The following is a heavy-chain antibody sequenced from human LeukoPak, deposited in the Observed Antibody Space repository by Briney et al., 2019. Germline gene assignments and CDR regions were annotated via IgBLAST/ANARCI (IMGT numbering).Heavy chain of an antibody. D-gene: IGHD3-10*01. Sequence: SETLSLTCTVSGGSISSYYWSWIRQPSGKGLEWIGHIYYSGSANYNPSLKSRVTISVDTSKNHFSLELNSVTAADTAVYYCARVKFGSGSYYNIYYYYMDVWGKGTTVTVSS. CDR2: IYYSGSA. V-gene: IGHV4-59*01. CDR3: ARVKFGSGSYYNIYYYYMDV. J-gene: IGHJ6*03. CDR1: GGSISSYY.